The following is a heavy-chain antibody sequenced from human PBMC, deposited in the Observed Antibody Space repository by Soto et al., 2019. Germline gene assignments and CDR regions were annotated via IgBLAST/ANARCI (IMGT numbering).Heavy chain of an antibody. D-gene: IGHD6-6*01. Sequence: QVQLVQSGAEVKKPGASVKVSCKASGYTFTSYDVNWVRQATGQGLEWMGWMNPNSGNTGYAQKFQGRVTMTRNTSISTAYMELSSLRSEDTDVYYCARGGLALYSRSSYWFGPWGQGTLVTVSS. CDR1: GYTFTSYD. V-gene: IGHV1-8*01. CDR2: MNPNSGNT. CDR3: ARGGLALYSRSSYWFGP. J-gene: IGHJ5*02.